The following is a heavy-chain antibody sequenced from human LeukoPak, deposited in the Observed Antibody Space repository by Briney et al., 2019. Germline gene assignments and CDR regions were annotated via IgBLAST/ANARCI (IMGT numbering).Heavy chain of an antibody. Sequence: ASVKVSCKASGYTFTSYGTSWVRQAPGQGLEWMGWISAYNGNTNYAQKLQGRVTMTTDTSTSTAYMELSSLRSEDTAVYYCAREGCSGGSCYDFDYWGQGTLVTVSS. V-gene: IGHV1-18*01. J-gene: IGHJ4*02. CDR1: GYTFTSYG. CDR3: AREGCSGGSCYDFDY. D-gene: IGHD2-15*01. CDR2: ISAYNGNT.